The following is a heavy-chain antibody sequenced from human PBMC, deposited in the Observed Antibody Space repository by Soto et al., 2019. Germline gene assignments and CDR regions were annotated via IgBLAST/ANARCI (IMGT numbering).Heavy chain of an antibody. V-gene: IGHV1-69*01. CDR2: IIPIFGTA. J-gene: IGHJ5*02. CDR1: GGTFSSYA. Sequence: QVQLVQSGADVKKPGSSVKVSCKASGGTFSSYAISWVRQAPGQGLEWMGGIIPIFGTANYAQKFQARVTITADESTSTAHMELSSLRSEDTAVYYCARDLRWLGYCTNGVCSGFDPWGQGTLVTVSS. D-gene: IGHD2-8*01. CDR3: ARDLRWLGYCTNGVCSGFDP.